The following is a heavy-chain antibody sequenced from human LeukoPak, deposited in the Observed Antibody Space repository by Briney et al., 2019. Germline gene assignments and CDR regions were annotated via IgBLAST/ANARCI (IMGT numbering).Heavy chain of an antibody. CDR3: ARVRSYDFWSGYRGYFYY. D-gene: IGHD3-3*01. V-gene: IGHV1-2*02. CDR2: INPNSGGT. J-gene: IGHJ4*02. CDR1: GYTFTGYY. Sequence: ASVKVSCKASGYTFTGYYMHWVRQAPGQGLEWMGSINPNSGGTNYAQKFQGRVTMTRDTSISTAYMELSRLRSDDTAVYYCARVRSYDFWSGYRGYFYYWGQGTLVTVSS.